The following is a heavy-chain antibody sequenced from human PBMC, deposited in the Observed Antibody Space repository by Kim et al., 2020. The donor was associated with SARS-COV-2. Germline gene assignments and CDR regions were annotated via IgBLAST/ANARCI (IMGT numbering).Heavy chain of an antibody. CDR2: ISYDGSNK. Sequence: GGSLRLSCAASGFTFSSYAMHWVRQAPGKGLEWVAVISYDGSNKYYADSVKGRFTISRDNSKNTLYLQMNSLRAEDTAVYYCARGPEYSGSYFSHFDYWGQGTLVTVSS. CDR3: ARGPEYSGSYFSHFDY. V-gene: IGHV3-30*04. CDR1: GFTFSSYA. J-gene: IGHJ4*02. D-gene: IGHD1-26*01.